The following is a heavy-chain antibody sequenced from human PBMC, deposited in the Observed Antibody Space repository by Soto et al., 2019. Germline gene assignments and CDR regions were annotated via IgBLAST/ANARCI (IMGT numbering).Heavy chain of an antibody. D-gene: IGHD4-17*01. CDR2: IRGSGGST. CDR1: GFPFSSYW. J-gene: IGHJ4*02. CDR3: AKESYGDFDY. V-gene: IGHV3-23*01. Sequence: GGSLRLSCAASGFPFSSYWIHWVRQAPGKGLEWVSAIRGSGGSTYYADSVKGRFTISRDNSKNTLYLQMNSLRAEDTAVYYCAKESYGDFDYWGQGTLVTVSS.